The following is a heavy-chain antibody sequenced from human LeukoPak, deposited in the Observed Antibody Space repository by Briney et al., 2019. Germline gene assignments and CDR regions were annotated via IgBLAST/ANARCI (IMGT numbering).Heavy chain of an antibody. Sequence: ASVKVSCKVSGYTLTELSMHWVRQAPGKGLEWMGGFDPEDGETIYAQKFQGRVTMTEDTSTDTAYMELSSLRSKDTAVYFCAGIPVFGVVLHQEPVWGKGTTVAVSS. V-gene: IGHV1-24*01. CDR1: GYTLTELS. CDR2: FDPEDGET. D-gene: IGHD3-3*01. J-gene: IGHJ6*04. CDR3: AGIPVFGVVLHQEPV.